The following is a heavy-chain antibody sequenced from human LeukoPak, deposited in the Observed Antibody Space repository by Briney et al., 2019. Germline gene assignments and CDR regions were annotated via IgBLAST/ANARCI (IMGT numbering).Heavy chain of an antibody. CDR1: GFTFNSYA. CDR3: ARGGPYYYDSSGYFDN. D-gene: IGHD3-22*01. CDR2: IYSGGST. V-gene: IGHV3-53*04. J-gene: IGHJ4*02. Sequence: PGGSLRLSCAASGFTFNSYAMSWVRQAPGKGLEWVSVIYSGGSTYYADSVKGRFTISSHNSNNTLYIQMNSLRAEDTAVYYCARGGPYYYDSSGYFDNWGQGTLVTVSS.